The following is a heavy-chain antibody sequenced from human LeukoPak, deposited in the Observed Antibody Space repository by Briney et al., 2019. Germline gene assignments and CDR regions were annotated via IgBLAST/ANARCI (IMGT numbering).Heavy chain of an antibody. CDR2: ITSSGTTI. CDR3: ARKTDHQTGGDY. J-gene: IGHJ4*02. Sequence: GGSLRLSCAASGFTFSSYDMNWVRQAPGKGLEWVSYITSSGTTIYYADSVKGRFTISRDNARNSLYLQMNSLRAEDTAVYYCARKTDHQTGGDYWGQGTLVTVSS. CDR1: GFTFSSYD. V-gene: IGHV3-48*03. D-gene: IGHD1-1*01.